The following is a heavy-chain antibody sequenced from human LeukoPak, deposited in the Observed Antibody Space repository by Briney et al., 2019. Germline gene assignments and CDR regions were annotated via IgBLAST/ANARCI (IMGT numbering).Heavy chain of an antibody. D-gene: IGHD3-22*01. Sequence: GGSLRLLCGASGFIFSSYEMKWVRRAPGRGRVGGSYISSSGSNRYYAESVKGAFTKARDNAKNSLYLQMNTLRTEDTAVYYCARAAYDSSGFPYYYYYYGMDVWGQGTTVTVS. CDR3: ARAAYDSSGFPYYYYYYGMDV. CDR1: GFIFSSYE. J-gene: IGHJ6*02. CDR2: ISSSGSNR. V-gene: IGHV3-48*03.